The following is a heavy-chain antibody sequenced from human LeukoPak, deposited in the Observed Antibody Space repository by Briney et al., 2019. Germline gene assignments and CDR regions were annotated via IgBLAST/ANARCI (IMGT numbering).Heavy chain of an antibody. J-gene: IGHJ6*03. D-gene: IGHD3-16*01. Sequence: ASVKVSCKASGYTFISFDIDWVRQATGQGLEWMGWMSPKSGNTDYAQKFQGRVTTTRNTSINTAYLELSSLRSDDTAVYFCARGVGGLGNMDVWGEGTTVIVSS. CDR3: ARGVGGLGNMDV. CDR1: GYTFISFD. V-gene: IGHV1-8*01. CDR2: MSPKSGNT.